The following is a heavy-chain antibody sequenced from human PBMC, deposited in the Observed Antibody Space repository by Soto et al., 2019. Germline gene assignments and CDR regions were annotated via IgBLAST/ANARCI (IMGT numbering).Heavy chain of an antibody. D-gene: IGHD5-12*01. Sequence: GGSLRLSCAASGFTFSSYAMSWVRQAPGKGLEWVSAISGSGGSTYYADSVKGRFTISRDNAKNSLYLQMNSLRAEDTAVYYCARDGVDIVATISDYYGKDVWGQGTTVTVSS. CDR3: ARDGVDIVATISDYYGKDV. J-gene: IGHJ6*02. CDR1: GFTFSSYA. CDR2: ISGSGGST. V-gene: IGHV3-23*01.